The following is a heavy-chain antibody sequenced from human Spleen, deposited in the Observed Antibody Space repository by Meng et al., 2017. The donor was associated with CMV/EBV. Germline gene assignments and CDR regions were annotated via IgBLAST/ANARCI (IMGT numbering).Heavy chain of an antibody. CDR3: ARGRNPGSLYYHYYGMDV. CDR2: INHSGST. V-gene: IGHV4-34*01. Sequence: SESLSLTCAVYGGSFSGYYWSWICQPPGKGLEWIGEINHSGSTHYNPSLKSRVTISVDTSKNQFSLKLSSVTSADTAVYYCARGRNPGSLYYHYYGMDVWGQGTTVTVSS. J-gene: IGHJ6*02. CDR1: GGSFSGYY.